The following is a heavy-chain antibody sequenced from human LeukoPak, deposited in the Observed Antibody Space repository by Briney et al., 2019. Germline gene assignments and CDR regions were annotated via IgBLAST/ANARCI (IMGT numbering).Heavy chain of an antibody. CDR3: ASETMIRGVIKGFDAFDI. D-gene: IGHD3-10*01. CDR2: IYPGDSDS. V-gene: IGHV5-51*01. J-gene: IGHJ3*02. Sequence: GESLKISCKGSGYSFTSHWIGWVRQMPGKGLEWMGIIYPGDSDSRLSPSFQGQVIISADKSISTAYLQWSSLKASDTAMYYCASETMIRGVIKGFDAFDIWGQGTMVTVSS. CDR1: GYSFTSHW.